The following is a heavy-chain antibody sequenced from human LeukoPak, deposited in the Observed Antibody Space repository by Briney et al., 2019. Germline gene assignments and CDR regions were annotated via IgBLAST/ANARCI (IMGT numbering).Heavy chain of an antibody. Sequence: PGGSLRLSCAASGFTFSDYYMSWVRQAPGKGLEWVSAISGSGGSTYYADSVKGRFTISRDNSKNTLYLQMNSLRAEDTAVYYCAKDNGGSFDYWGQGTLVTVSS. CDR2: ISGSGGST. CDR1: GFTFSDYY. J-gene: IGHJ4*02. D-gene: IGHD2-8*01. V-gene: IGHV3-23*01. CDR3: AKDNGGSFDY.